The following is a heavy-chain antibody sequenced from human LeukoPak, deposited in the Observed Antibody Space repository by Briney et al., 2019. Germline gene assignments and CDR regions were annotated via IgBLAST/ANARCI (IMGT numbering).Heavy chain of an antibody. CDR3: AIFLVGAAKGFDM. CDR2: MYSTGST. V-gene: IGHV4-4*07. J-gene: IGHJ3*02. D-gene: IGHD2-15*01. CDR1: GGSISSYY. Sequence: SETLSLTCTVSGGSISSYYWNWIRQPAGKGLEYIGRMYSTGSTNYNPSLKSRVTVSVDTSKNQFSLKLSSVTAADTAVYYCAIFLVGAAKGFDMWSQGTMVTVSS.